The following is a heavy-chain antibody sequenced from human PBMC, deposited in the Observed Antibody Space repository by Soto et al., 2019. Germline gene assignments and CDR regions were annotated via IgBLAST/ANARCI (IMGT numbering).Heavy chain of an antibody. V-gene: IGHV3-9*01. J-gene: IGHJ4*02. D-gene: IGHD6-19*01. CDR3: AKDIRGYGSGWTYFDN. CDR1: GFTFDDYA. Sequence: EVQLVESGGGLVQPGRSLRLACAASGFTFDDYAMHWVRQGPGKGLEWVSGISWNSGRIDYADSVKGRFTISRDNAKKALYLQMNSLRCEDTALYYCAKDIRGYGSGWTYFDNWGQGTLVTVSS. CDR2: ISWNSGRI.